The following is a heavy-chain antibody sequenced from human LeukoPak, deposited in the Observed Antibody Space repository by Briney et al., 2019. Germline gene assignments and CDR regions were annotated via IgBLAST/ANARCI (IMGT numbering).Heavy chain of an antibody. V-gene: IGHV3-73*01. CDR2: IRSKANSYAT. CDR3: TRHLGDGYNSPFDY. CDR1: GFTFSGSA. D-gene: IGHD5-24*01. J-gene: IGHJ4*02. Sequence: GGSLRLSCAATGFTFSGSAMHWVRQASGKGLEWVGRIRSKANSYATAYAASVKGRFTISRDDSKNTAYLQMNSLKTEDTAVYYCTRHLGDGYNSPFDYWGQGTLVTVSS.